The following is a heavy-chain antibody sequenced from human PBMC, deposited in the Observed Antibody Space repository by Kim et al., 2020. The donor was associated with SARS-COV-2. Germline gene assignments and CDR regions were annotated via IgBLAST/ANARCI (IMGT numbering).Heavy chain of an antibody. CDR3: ARDPGYSSSWRYYYYGMDV. Sequence: SVKVSCKASGGTFSSYAISWVRQAPGQGLEWMGGIIPIFGTANYAQKFQGRVTITADESTSTAYMELSSLRSEDTAVYYCARDPGYSSSWRYYYYGMDVWGQGTTVTVSS. CDR2: IIPIFGTA. J-gene: IGHJ6*02. V-gene: IGHV1-69*13. CDR1: GGTFSSYA. D-gene: IGHD6-13*01.